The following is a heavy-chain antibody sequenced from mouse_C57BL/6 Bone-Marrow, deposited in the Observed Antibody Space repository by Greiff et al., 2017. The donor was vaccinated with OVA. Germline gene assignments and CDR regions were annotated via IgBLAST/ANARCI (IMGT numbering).Heavy chain of an antibody. CDR1: GYTFTSYG. J-gene: IGHJ3*01. V-gene: IGHV1-81*01. CDR3: AREPVTTVVEHPFAY. CDR2: IYPRSGNT. Sequence: QVQLQQSGAELARPGASVKLSCKASGYTFTSYGISWVKQRTGQGLEWIGEIYPRSGNTYYNEKFKGKATLTADKSSSTAYMELRSLTSEDSAVYVGAREPVTTVVEHPFAYWGQGTLVTVSA. D-gene: IGHD1-1*01.